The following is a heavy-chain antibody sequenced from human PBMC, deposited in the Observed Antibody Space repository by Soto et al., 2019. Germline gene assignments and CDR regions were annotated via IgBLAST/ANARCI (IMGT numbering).Heavy chain of an antibody. J-gene: IGHJ4*02. V-gene: IGHV3-23*01. D-gene: IGHD6-13*01. Sequence: EVQLLESGGGLVQPGGSLRLSCAASGFTFSSYAMSWVRQAPGKGLEWVSAISGSGGSTYYADSVKGRFTISRDNSKNKRYLKMNSLRAEDTAVYYCAKENGYSSSWFEFDYWGQGTLVTVSS. CDR3: AKENGYSSSWFEFDY. CDR2: ISGSGGST. CDR1: GFTFSSYA.